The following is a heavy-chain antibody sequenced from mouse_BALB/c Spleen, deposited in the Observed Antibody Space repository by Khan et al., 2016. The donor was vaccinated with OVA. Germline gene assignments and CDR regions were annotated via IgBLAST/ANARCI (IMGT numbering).Heavy chain of an antibody. CDR2: ISSGGIYT. Sequence: EVELVESGGGLVKPGGSMKLSCTASGFTFSSYTMSWVRQTPGKRLELVATISSGGIYTFYPDSVKVRFTISRDNARNTLYLQMSSLRSEDTSMHYGPPRFVDHHAIDYWGQGTSVTVSA. CDR1: GFTFSSYT. CDR3: PPRFVDHHAIDY. J-gene: IGHJ4*01. V-gene: IGHV5-9-3*01.